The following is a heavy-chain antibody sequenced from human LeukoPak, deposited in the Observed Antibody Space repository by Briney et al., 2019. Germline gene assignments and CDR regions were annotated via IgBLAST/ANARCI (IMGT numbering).Heavy chain of an antibody. D-gene: IGHD4-17*01. CDR3: AIHQAGTTVTPYQFDY. J-gene: IGHJ4*02. Sequence: GGTLRLSCAASGFSFSNYGMNWVRQAPGKGLEWVSGISGRGVSTYYADSLKGRFTVSRDNSKNTVFLQMNSLRAEDTAVYYCAIHQAGTTVTPYQFDYWGQGTLVTVSS. CDR2: ISGRGVST. CDR1: GFSFSNYG. V-gene: IGHV3-23*01.